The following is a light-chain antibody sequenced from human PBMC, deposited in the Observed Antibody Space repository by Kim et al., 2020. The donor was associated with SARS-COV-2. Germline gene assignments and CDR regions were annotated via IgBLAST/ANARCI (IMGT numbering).Light chain of an antibody. CDR1: SSDVGGYKF. Sequence: QSALTQPRSVSGSPGQSVTISCSGTSSDVGGYKFVSWYQQHPGKVPKVIIYDVSKRPSGVSDRFSGSKSGNTASLTISGLQAEDEADYYCCSYAGNYIWVFGGGTQLTVL. CDR2: DVS. V-gene: IGLV2-11*01. J-gene: IGLJ2*01. CDR3: CSYAGNYIWV.